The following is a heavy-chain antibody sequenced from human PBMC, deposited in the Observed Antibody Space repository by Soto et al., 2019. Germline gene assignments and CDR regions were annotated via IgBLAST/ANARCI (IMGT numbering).Heavy chain of an antibody. CDR3: ARDDYDSSGYLFDY. V-gene: IGHV1-18*01. Sequence: ASVKVSCKASGYTFTSYGISWVRQAPGQGLEWMGWISAYNGNTNYAQKLQGRLTMTTDTSTSTAYMELRSLRSDDTAVYYCARDDYDSSGYLFDYWGQGTLVTVSS. D-gene: IGHD3-22*01. CDR2: ISAYNGNT. J-gene: IGHJ4*02. CDR1: GYTFTSYG.